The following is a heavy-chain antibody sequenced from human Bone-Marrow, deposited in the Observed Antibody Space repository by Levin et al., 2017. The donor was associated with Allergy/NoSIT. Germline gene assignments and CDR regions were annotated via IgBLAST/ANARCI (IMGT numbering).Heavy chain of an antibody. J-gene: IGHJ5*02. CDR2: IYWNGDQ. CDR3: AHRRADAAAGTGWFDP. D-gene: IGHD6-13*01. V-gene: IGHV2-5*01. CDR1: GFSLSTSGVG. Sequence: SGPTLVKPTQTLTLTCSFSGFSLSTSGVGVGWIRQPPGKALEWLAVIYWNGDQWYSPSLHSRLTITKDTSKKQVDLTMTNMDPVDTGTYFCAHRRADAAAGTGWFDPWGQGILVTVSS.